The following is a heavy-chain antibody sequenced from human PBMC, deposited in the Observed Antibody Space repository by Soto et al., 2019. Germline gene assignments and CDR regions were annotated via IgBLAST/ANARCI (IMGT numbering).Heavy chain of an antibody. D-gene: IGHD6-13*01. CDR2: IYYSGST. CDR1: GGSISSYY. V-gene: IGHV4-59*01. Sequence: SETLSLTCTVSGGSISSYYWSWIRQPPGKGLEWIGYIYYSGSTNYNPSLKSRVTISVDTSKNQFSLKLSSVTAADTAVYYCARGSSSWLFDYWGQGTLVTVSS. CDR3: ARGSSSWLFDY. J-gene: IGHJ4*02.